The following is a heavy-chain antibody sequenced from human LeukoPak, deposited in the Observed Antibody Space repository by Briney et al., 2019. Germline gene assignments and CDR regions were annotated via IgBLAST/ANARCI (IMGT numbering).Heavy chain of an antibody. CDR1: GYTFTGYG. D-gene: IGHD3-22*01. J-gene: IGHJ3*02. Sequence: ASVKVSCKASGYTFTGYGISWVRQAPGQGLEWMGWISAYNGNTNYAQKLQGRVTMTTDTSTSTAYMELRSLRSDDTAVYYCARDQNYYDSVREFDIWGQGTMVTVSS. CDR2: ISAYNGNT. V-gene: IGHV1-18*01. CDR3: ARDQNYYDSVREFDI.